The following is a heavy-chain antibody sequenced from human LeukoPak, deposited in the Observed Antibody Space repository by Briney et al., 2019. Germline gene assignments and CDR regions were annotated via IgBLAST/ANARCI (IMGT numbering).Heavy chain of an antibody. CDR1: GFTFSSYS. CDR2: ISSSRSYI. V-gene: IGHV3-21*01. J-gene: IGHJ5*02. Sequence: GGSLRLSCAASGFTFSSYSMNWVRQAPGKGLEWVSSISSSRSYIYYADSVKGRFTISRDNAKNSLYLQMNSLRAADTAVYYCARDALVILASGWFDPWGQGTLVTVSS. CDR3: ARDALVILASGWFDP. D-gene: IGHD4-23*01.